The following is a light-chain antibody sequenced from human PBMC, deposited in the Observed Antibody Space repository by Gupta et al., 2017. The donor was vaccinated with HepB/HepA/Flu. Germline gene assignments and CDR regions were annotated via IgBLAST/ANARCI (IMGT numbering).Light chain of an antibody. CDR2: RNI. Sequence: QSVLTQPPSASGTPGQRVTISCSGSSSNIGSNTVIWYQQLPGTAPKLLIYRNIQRPSGVPDRFSGSKSGTSVSLAISGLQSEDEADYYCAAWDDSLNGGVFGGGTKMTVL. V-gene: IGLV1-44*01. CDR3: AAWDDSLNGGV. J-gene: IGLJ3*02. CDR1: SSNIGSNT.